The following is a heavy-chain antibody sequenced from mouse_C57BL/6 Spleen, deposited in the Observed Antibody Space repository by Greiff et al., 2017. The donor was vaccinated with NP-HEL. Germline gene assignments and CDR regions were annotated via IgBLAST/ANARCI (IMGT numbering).Heavy chain of an antibody. CDR3: ARDHYYYGSSYYFDY. J-gene: IGHJ2*01. Sequence: EVQGVESGGGLVKPGGSLKLSCAASGFTFSSYAMSWVRQTPEKRLEWVATISDGGSYTYYPDNVKGRFTISRDNAKNNLYLQMSHLKSEDTAMYYCARDHYYYGSSYYFDYWGQGTTLTVSS. CDR2: ISDGGSYT. V-gene: IGHV5-4*01. D-gene: IGHD1-1*01. CDR1: GFTFSSYA.